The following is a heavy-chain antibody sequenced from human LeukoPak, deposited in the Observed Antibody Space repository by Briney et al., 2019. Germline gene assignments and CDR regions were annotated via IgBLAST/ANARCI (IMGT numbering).Heavy chain of an antibody. V-gene: IGHV4-34*01. Sequence: SETLSLTCAVYSGSFSGYYWSWIREPPGKGLEWIGEINHSGSTNYNPSLKSRVTISVDTSKNQFSLKLSSVTAADTAVYYCARGGGYYYMDVWDKGTTVTVSS. CDR1: SGSFSGYY. CDR2: INHSGST. CDR3: ARGGGYYYMDV. J-gene: IGHJ6*03.